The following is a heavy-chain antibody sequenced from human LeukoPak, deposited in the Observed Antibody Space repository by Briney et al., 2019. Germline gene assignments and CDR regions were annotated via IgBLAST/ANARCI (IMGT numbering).Heavy chain of an antibody. CDR1: GFTFSSYW. CDR3: AREFYGLGSFVDY. J-gene: IGHJ4*02. Sequence: GGSLRLSCAASGFTFSSYWMSWVRQAPGKGLEWVVNIKQDGSEKYYADSGKGRFTISRDNAKNSLYLQMTSLRAEDTAVYYCAREFYGLGSFVDYWGQGTLVTVSS. V-gene: IGHV3-7*01. D-gene: IGHD3-10*01. CDR2: IKQDGSEK.